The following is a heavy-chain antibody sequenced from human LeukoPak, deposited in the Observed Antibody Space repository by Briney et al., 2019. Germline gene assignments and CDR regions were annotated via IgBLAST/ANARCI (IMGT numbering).Heavy chain of an antibody. D-gene: IGHD1-1*01. Sequence: PGGSLRLSCAASGFTFNNYAMSWVRQAPVKGLEWVSAISDNGGDRKYADSVKGRFTISRDNSKNTLYLQMNSLRAEDTAIYYCGKDWKLDYWGQGTLVTVSS. CDR2: ISDNGGDR. J-gene: IGHJ4*02. CDR3: GKDWKLDY. CDR1: GFTFNNYA. V-gene: IGHV3-23*01.